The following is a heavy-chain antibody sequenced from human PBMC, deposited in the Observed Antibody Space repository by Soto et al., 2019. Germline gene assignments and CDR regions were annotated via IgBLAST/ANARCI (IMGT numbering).Heavy chain of an antibody. CDR2: TYGGGTT. J-gene: IGHJ4*02. CDR3: ARDWGYAFDY. Sequence: GGSLRLSCAASGFSVSTYYMNWVRQAPGKGLEWVSITYGGGTTYYADSVKGRFTISKDNSKNMLFLQMNSLRAADTAVYYCARDWGYAFDYWGQGTLVTVSS. D-gene: IGHD5-12*01. CDR1: GFSVSTYY. V-gene: IGHV3-66*01.